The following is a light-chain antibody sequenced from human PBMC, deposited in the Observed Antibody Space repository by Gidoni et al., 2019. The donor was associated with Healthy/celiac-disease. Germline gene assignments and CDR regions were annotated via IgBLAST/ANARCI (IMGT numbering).Light chain of an antibody. V-gene: IGKV1-5*03. J-gene: IGKJ1*01. CDR3: QQYNSFRT. CDR2: KAS. CDR1: QSISSW. Sequence: IQMTQSPSTLSASVGDRVTITCRASQSISSWLAWYPQNPGKAPKLLIYKASSLESGVPSRCSGSGSGTEFTLTISSLQPDDFATYYCQQYNSFRTFGQGTKVEIK.